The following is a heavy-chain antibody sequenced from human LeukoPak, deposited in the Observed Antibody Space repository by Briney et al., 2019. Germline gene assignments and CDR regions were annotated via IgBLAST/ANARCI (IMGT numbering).Heavy chain of an antibody. J-gene: IGHJ4*02. D-gene: IGHD2-2*01. V-gene: IGHV3-23*01. CDR1: GFTFSSYA. CDR3: AKDSCSSTSCRGYFDY. CDR2: ISGSGGST. Sequence: GGSLRLSCADSGFTFSSYAISWGRQAPGKGLEWVSAISGSGGSTYYADSVKGRFTISRDNSKNTLYLQMNSLRAEDTAVYYCAKDSCSSTSCRGYFDYWGQGTLVTVSS.